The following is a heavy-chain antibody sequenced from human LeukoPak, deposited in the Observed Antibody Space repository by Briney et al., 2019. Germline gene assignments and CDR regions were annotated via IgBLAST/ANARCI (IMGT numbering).Heavy chain of an antibody. CDR2: IYYSGST. D-gene: IGHD3-22*01. V-gene: IGHV4-31*03. CDR1: GGSISSGGYY. CDR3: ARSELYDSSGYYYEYGMDV. J-gene: IGHJ6*02. Sequence: PSETLSLTCTVSGGSISSGGYYWSWIRQHPGLGLVWLGNIYYSGSTYYNSSLKSRVTISVDTPKNQFSLKLSSVTAADTAVYYCARSELYDSSGYYYEYGMDVWGQGTTVTVSS.